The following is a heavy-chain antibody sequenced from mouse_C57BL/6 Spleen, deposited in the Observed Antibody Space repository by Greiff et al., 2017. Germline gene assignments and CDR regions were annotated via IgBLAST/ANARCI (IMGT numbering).Heavy chain of an antibody. CDR3: AREGDYGSSPAWFAY. J-gene: IGHJ3*01. D-gene: IGHD1-1*01. CDR1: GYTFTSYG. V-gene: IGHV1-81*01. CDR2: IYPRSGNT. Sequence: QVQLKQSGAELARPGASVKLSCKASGYTFTSYGISWVKQRTGQGLEWIGEIYPRSGNTYYNEKFKGKATLTADKSSSTAYMELRSLTSEDSAVYVCAREGDYGSSPAWFAYWGQGTLGTVSA.